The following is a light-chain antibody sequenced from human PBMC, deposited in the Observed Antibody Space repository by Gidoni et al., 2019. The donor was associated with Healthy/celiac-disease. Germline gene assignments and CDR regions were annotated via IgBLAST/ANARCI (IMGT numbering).Light chain of an antibody. V-gene: IGKV3-20*01. CDR1: VSSSY. Sequence: VSSSYLAWYQQKPGQAPRLLIYGASSRATGTPDRFSGSGSGTDFTLTISRLEPEDFAVYYCQQYGSSPLTFGGGTKAEIK. CDR2: GAS. CDR3: QQYGSSPLT. J-gene: IGKJ4*01.